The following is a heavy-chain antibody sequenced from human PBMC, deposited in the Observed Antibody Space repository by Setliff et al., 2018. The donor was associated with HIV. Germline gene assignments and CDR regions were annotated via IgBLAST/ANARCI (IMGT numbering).Heavy chain of an antibody. CDR1: RGAISSHY. J-gene: IGHJ6*02. D-gene: IGHD3-10*01. V-gene: IGHV4-59*11. Sequence: SETLSLTCSVSRGAISSHYWNWIRQAPGKGLEWIWTMYFSGNARISPFFKSRVTISVDTSKNQLSLNLTSVTAADTAVYYCAGVETTVRGATYAMDVWGQGTTVTVAS. CDR2: MYFSGNA. CDR3: AGVETTVRGATYAMDV.